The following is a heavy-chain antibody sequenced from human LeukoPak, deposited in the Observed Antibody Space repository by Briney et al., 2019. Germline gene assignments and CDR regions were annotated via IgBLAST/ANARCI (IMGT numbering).Heavy chain of an antibody. Sequence: GGSLRLSCAASGFTFSSYAMSWVRQAPGKGLEWVSAISGSGGSTYYADSVKGRFTISRDNSKNTLYLQMNSLRAEDTAVYYCAKAMWGPITIFGVVLDYWGQGTLVTVSS. CDR2: ISGSGGST. J-gene: IGHJ4*02. CDR1: GFTFSSYA. CDR3: AKAMWGPITIFGVVLDY. D-gene: IGHD3-3*01. V-gene: IGHV3-23*01.